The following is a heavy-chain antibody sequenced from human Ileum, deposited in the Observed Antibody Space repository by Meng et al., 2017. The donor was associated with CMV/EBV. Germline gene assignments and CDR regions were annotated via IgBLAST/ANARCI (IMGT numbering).Heavy chain of an antibody. Sequence: ASVKVSCKASGYTFTSYGISWVRQAPGQGLEWMGWISAYNGNTNYAQKLQGRVTMTTDTSTSTAYMELRSLRSDDTAAYYCARGYCTNGVCAGVVWGQGTLVTVSS. CDR3: ARGYCTNGVCAGVV. V-gene: IGHV1-18*01. D-gene: IGHD2-8*01. CDR1: GYTFTSYG. J-gene: IGHJ4*02. CDR2: ISAYNGNT.